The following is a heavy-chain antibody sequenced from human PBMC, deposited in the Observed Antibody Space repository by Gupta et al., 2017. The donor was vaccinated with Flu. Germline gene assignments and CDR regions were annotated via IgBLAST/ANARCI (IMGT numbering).Heavy chain of an antibody. Sequence: GLEWVSSISENGRNTYYADSVKGRFTITRDTSRNTLFLHINRLRVEDTAIYYCVKDALEGWVDYWGQGTLVTVSS. V-gene: IGHV3-23*01. D-gene: IGHD3-3*01. CDR3: VKDALEGWVDY. J-gene: IGHJ4*02. CDR2: ISENGRNT.